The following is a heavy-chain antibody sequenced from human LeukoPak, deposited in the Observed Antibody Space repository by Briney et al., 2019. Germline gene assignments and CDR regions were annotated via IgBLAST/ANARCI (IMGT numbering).Heavy chain of an antibody. Sequence: PSETLSLTCTVSGGSVSNTNYYWAWIRQPPGRGLEWIGSIYYTGTTFDNPSLKSRVTLSVDTSKNQFSLKLSSVTAADTAVYYCARRVTMVRGVTGDAFDIWGQGTMVTVSS. CDR3: ARRVTMVRGVTGDAFDI. CDR2: IYYTGTT. J-gene: IGHJ3*02. V-gene: IGHV4-39*07. D-gene: IGHD3-10*01. CDR1: GGSVSNTNYY.